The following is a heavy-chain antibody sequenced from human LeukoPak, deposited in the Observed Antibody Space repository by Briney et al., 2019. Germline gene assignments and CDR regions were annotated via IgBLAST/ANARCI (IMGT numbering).Heavy chain of an antibody. CDR3: AKDVVSAYYYDSSGYYPGDY. CDR1: GFTFSSYG. J-gene: IGHJ4*02. D-gene: IGHD3-22*01. CDR2: ISYDGSNK. Sequence: GRSLRLSCAASGFTFSSYGMHWVRQAPGKGLEWVAVISYDGSNKYYADSVKGRFTISRDNSKNTLYLQMNSLRAEGTAVYYCAKDVVSAYYYDSSGYYPGDYWGQGTLVTVSS. V-gene: IGHV3-30*18.